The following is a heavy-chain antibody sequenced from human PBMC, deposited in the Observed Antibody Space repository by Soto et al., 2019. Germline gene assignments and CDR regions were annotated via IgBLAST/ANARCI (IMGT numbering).Heavy chain of an antibody. V-gene: IGHV4-59*09. Sequence: GSTNYNPSLKSRVTISVDTSKNQFSLKLSSVTAADTAVYYCARGIRTNEAGRFDYCGQGTLVTVSS. CDR3: ARGIRTNEAGRFDY. J-gene: IGHJ4*02. D-gene: IGHD6-19*01. CDR2: GST.